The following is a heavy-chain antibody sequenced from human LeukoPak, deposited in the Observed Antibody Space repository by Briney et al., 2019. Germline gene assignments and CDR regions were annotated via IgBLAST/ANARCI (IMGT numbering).Heavy chain of an antibody. D-gene: IGHD6-19*01. Sequence: GASVKVSCKVSGYTFTSYDINWVRQATGQGLEWMGWMNPNSGNTGYARKFQGRVTMTRNTSISTAYMELSSLRSEDTAVYYCARQEAVAGTPTVWGQGTTVTVSS. CDR3: ARQEAVAGTPTV. CDR2: MNPNSGNT. CDR1: GYTFTSYD. V-gene: IGHV1-8*01. J-gene: IGHJ6*02.